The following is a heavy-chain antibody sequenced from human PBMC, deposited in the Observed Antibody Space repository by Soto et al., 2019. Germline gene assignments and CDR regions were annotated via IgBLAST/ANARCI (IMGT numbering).Heavy chain of an antibody. Sequence: GESLKISCKGSGYSFTSYWISWVRQMPGKGLEWMGRIDPSDSYTNYSPSFQGHVTISADKSISTAYLQWSSLKASDTAMYYCARSVILGYYYHGMDVWGQGTTVTVSS. V-gene: IGHV5-10-1*01. CDR1: GYSFTSYW. D-gene: IGHD2-8*02. CDR3: ARSVILGYYYHGMDV. J-gene: IGHJ6*01. CDR2: IDPSDSYT.